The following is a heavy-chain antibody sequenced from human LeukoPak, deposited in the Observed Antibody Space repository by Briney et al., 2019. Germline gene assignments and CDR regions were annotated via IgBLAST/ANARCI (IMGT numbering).Heavy chain of an antibody. V-gene: IGHV4-34*01. Sequence: SETLSLTCAVYGGSFSGYYWSWIRQPPGKGLEWIGEINHSGSTNYNPSLKSRVTISVDTSKNQFSLKLSSVTAADTAVYYCARGKRDFWSGYYTGLYSWFDPWGQGTLVTVSS. CDR2: INHSGST. CDR3: ARGKRDFWSGYYTGLYSWFDP. CDR1: GGSFSGYY. D-gene: IGHD3-3*01. J-gene: IGHJ5*02.